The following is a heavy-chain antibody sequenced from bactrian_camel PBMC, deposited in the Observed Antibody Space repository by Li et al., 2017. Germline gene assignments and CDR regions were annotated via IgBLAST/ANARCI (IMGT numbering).Heavy chain of an antibody. CDR1: GYTFSRNS. V-gene: IGHV3S53*01. D-gene: IGHD3*01. Sequence: VQLVESGAGSVQTGGSVRLSCAASGYTFSRNSMGWFRQAPGKEREGVACMNFHASTMYADSVKGRFTISVDNEHNTLYLHMTSLQPNDTGMYYCAADGSPTVGACMTRLHYGMHYRGEGTQVTVS. CDR2: MNFHAST. J-gene: IGHJ7*01.